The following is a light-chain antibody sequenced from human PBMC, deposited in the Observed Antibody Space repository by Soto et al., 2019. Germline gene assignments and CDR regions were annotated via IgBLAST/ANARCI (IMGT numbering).Light chain of an antibody. Sequence: DIQMTQSRSSLSACVGDIFTITCRASQSISIYLNWYQLKPGKAPNLLMYGASYLKSGVPTRFSGSGSGTDFTLTISSLQPEDFAIYYCQQTYTTPEITFGQGTRLEIK. CDR3: QQTYTTPEIT. CDR1: QSISIY. V-gene: IGKV1-39*01. J-gene: IGKJ5*01. CDR2: GAS.